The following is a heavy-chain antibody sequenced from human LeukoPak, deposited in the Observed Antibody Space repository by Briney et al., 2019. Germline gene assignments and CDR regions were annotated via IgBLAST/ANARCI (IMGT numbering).Heavy chain of an antibody. D-gene: IGHD3-16*01. CDR2: ISSNGGST. J-gene: IGHJ3*02. CDR3: ARDWGGVMGAFDI. Sequence: PGGSLRLSCAASGFAFSSYAMHWVRQAPGKGLEYVSAISSNGGSTYYANSVKGRFTISRDNSKNTLYLQMGSLRAEDMAVYYCARDWGGVMGAFDIWGQGTMVTVSS. V-gene: IGHV3-64*01. CDR1: GFAFSSYA.